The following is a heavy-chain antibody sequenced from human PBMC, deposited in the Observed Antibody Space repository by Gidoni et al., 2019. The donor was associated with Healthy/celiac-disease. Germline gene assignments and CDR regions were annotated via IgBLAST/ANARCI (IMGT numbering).Heavy chain of an antibody. CDR2: ISYDGSNK. Sequence: TFSSYGMHWVRQAPGKGLEWVAVISYDGSNKYYADSVKGRFTISRDNSKNTLYLQMNSLRAEDTAVYYCAKDLLASYELPRGWFDPWGQGTLVTVSS. D-gene: IGHD5-12*01. CDR3: AKDLLASYELPRGWFDP. J-gene: IGHJ5*02. CDR1: TFSSYG. V-gene: IGHV3-30*18.